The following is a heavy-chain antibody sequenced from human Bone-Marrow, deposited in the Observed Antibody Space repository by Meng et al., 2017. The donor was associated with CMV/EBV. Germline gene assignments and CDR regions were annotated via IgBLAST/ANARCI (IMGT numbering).Heavy chain of an antibody. CDR2: INTGGGAT. D-gene: IGHD4-11*01. V-gene: IGHV3-23*01. Sequence: LSCEASGFTFRSYAMSWVRQAPGKGLEWVSSINTGGGATYYADSVKGRFTISRDNSKDTLYLQMNSLTAEDTALYYCAKGYSNPIDYWGQGTLVTVSS. CDR3: AKGYSNPIDY. J-gene: IGHJ4*02. CDR1: GFTFRSYA.